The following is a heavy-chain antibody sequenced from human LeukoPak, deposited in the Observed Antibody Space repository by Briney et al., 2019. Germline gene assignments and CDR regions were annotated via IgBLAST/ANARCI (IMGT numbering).Heavy chain of an antibody. J-gene: IGHJ4*02. V-gene: IGHV3-21*01. CDR1: GFNFDDYA. D-gene: IGHD7-27*01. CDR3: ARDPPGAHFDY. Sequence: PGRSLRLSCAASGFNFDDYAMHWVRQAPGKGLEWVSYISTGSTNIFYADSFKGRFTISRDNAQNSLYLQMNSLRAEDTAVYYCARDPPGAHFDYWGQGTLVTVSS. CDR2: ISTGSTNI.